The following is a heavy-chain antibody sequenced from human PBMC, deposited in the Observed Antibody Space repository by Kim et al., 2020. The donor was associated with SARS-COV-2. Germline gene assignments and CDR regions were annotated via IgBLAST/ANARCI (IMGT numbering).Heavy chain of an antibody. CDR3: TTDERDGYSMAFDY. Sequence: APVKGRFTISRDDSKNTLYLQMNSLKTEDTAVYYCTTDERDGYSMAFDYWGQGTLVTVSS. V-gene: IGHV3-15*01. D-gene: IGHD4-4*01. J-gene: IGHJ4*02.